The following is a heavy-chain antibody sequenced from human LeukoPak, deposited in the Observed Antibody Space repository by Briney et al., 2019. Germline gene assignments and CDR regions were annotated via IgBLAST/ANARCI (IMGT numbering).Heavy chain of an antibody. CDR1: GFGFSVYW. J-gene: IGHJ4*02. Sequence: GGSLRLSCAASGFGFSVYWMHWVRQAPGKGLVWVAHINEDGTSASHADSVKGRFTISRDNAKNTLYLQMNSLTVEDTAVYYCARVPTNTYGFGQWGQGSLATVSS. V-gene: IGHV3-74*01. CDR2: INEDGTSA. CDR3: ARVPTNTYGFGQ. D-gene: IGHD5-18*01.